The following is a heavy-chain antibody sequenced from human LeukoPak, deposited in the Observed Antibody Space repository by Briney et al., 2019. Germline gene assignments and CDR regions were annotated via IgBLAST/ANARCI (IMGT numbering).Heavy chain of an antibody. CDR3: ARGSLGDGSLLIDY. Sequence: GGSLRLSCAAPGFTFSRYWMHWVRQAPGKGLVWVSRINGDGSDISYADSVEGRFTISRDNAKNTVYLQMNSLRAEDTAVYYCARGSLGDGSLLIDYWGQGTLVTVSS. V-gene: IGHV3-74*01. D-gene: IGHD1-26*01. CDR1: GFTFSRYW. J-gene: IGHJ4*02. CDR2: INGDGSDI.